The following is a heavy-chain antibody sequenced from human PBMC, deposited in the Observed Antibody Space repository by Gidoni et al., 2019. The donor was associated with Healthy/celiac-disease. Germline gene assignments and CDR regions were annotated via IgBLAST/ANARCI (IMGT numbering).Heavy chain of an antibody. Sequence: QVRLAQSGPVPKKPGASWNVHCKPSGYTFTGHYMHWVRQAPGQGLVWMGWINTNSGGTNYAQKFQGRVTMTRDTSISTAYMVLSRLGSDDTAVYYCARGEDLSSGWYDYWGQGTLVTVSS. CDR2: INTNSGGT. D-gene: IGHD6-19*01. CDR3: ARGEDLSSGWYDY. J-gene: IGHJ4*02. V-gene: IGHV1-2*02. CDR1: GYTFTGHY.